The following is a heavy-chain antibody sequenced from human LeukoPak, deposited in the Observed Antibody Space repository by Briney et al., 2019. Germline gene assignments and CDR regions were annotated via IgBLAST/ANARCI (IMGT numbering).Heavy chain of an antibody. J-gene: IGHJ4*02. CDR2: INHSGST. CDR3: ARARGFYGSGTYYKASDFGY. V-gene: IGHV4-34*01. Sequence: SETLSLTCAVYGGSFSGYYWSWIRQPPGKGLEWIGEINHSGSTNYNPSLKSRVTISVDTSKNQFSLKLSSVTAADTAVYYCARARGFYGSGTYYKASDFGYWGQGTLVTVSS. CDR1: GGSFSGYY. D-gene: IGHD3-10*01.